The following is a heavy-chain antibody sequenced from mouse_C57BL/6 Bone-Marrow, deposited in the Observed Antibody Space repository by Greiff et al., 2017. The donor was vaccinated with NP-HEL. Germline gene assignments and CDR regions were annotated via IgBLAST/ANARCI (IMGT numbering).Heavy chain of an antibody. CDR2: IYPRSGNT. V-gene: IGHV1-81*01. D-gene: IGHD1-2*01. J-gene: IGHJ3*01. CDR3: ARERLLRPAWFAY. Sequence: VQLQQSGAELARPGASVKLSCKASGYTFTSYGISWVKQRTGQGLEWIGEIYPRSGNTYYNEKFKGKATLTADKSSSTAYMELRSLTSEDSAGYCGARERLLRPAWFAYGGQGTLVTVSA. CDR1: GYTFTSYG.